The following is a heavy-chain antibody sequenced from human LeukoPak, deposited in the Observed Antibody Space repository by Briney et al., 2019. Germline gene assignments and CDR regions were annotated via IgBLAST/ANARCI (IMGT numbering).Heavy chain of an antibody. CDR3: AREEVPHGFDI. CDR1: GASVSSGSYF. V-gene: IGHV4-61*01. CDR2: IYYTGST. J-gene: IGHJ3*02. Sequence: PSETLSLTCTVSGASVSSGSYFWSWIRQPPGKGLEWIGYIYYTGSTNYNPSLKSRVTMSLDTSKNQFSLKLSSVTAADTAVYYCAREEVPHGFDIWGQGTMVTVSS.